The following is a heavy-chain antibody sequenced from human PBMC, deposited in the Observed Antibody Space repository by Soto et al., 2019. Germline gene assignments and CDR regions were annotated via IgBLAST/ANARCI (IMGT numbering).Heavy chain of an antibody. CDR3: ARDGQWGGDYYYYYGMDV. Sequence: EVQLVESGGGLVKPGGSLRLSCAASGFTFSSYSMNWVRQAPGKGLEWVSSISSSSSYIYYADSVKGRVTISRDNAKNSLYLQMNSLRAEDTAVYYWARDGQWGGDYYYYYGMDVWGQGTTVTVSS. D-gene: IGHD6-19*01. CDR2: ISSSSSYI. V-gene: IGHV3-21*01. J-gene: IGHJ6*01. CDR1: GFTFSSYS.